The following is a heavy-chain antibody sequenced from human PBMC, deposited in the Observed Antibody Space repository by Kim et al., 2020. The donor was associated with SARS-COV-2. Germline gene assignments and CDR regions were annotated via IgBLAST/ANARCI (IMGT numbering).Heavy chain of an antibody. V-gene: IGHV3-30-3*01. CDR1: GFTFSSYA. CDR2: ISYDGSSE. Sequence: GGSLRLSCAASGFTFSSYAMHWVRQAPGKGLEWVAVISYDGSSEFYADSVKGRFTISRDKSKNTLYLQMNSLRAEDTAVYYCAKIVEMATTYDAFDIWGQGTIVTVSS. J-gene: IGHJ3*02. CDR3: AKIVEMATTYDAFDI. D-gene: IGHD2-15*01.